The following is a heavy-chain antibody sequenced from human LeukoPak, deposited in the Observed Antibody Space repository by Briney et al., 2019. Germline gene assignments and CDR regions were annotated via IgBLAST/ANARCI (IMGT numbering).Heavy chain of an antibody. Sequence: SETLSLTCTVSGGSISTYYWSWVRQPPGKGLEWIGYGYYSASTNYNPSLKSRVTISVDTSKNQFSLKLNSVTAADTAVYYCARDSRRELLHAFDIWGQGTMVTVSS. CDR2: GYYSAST. V-gene: IGHV4-59*01. CDR3: ARDSRRELLHAFDI. D-gene: IGHD1-26*01. CDR1: GGSISTYY. J-gene: IGHJ3*02.